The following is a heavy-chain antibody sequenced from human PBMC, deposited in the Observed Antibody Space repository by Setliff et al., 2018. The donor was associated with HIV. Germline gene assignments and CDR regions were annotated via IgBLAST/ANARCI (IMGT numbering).Heavy chain of an antibody. CDR1: AFSMSSYY. Sequence: PSEPLALTCSVSAFSMSSYYWSFIRQPPGKGLEWIGCVYYTGSTNYSPSLKSRVTISIDTSKNQFSLKLSSVTAADTAVYYCARGPTVTARRERAFDIWGQGTMVTVSS. J-gene: IGHJ3*02. CDR2: VYYTGST. CDR3: ARGPTVTARRERAFDI. D-gene: IGHD4-17*01. V-gene: IGHV4-59*01.